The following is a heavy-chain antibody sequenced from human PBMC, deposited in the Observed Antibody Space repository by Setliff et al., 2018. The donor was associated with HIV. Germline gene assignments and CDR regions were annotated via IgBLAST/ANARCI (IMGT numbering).Heavy chain of an antibody. J-gene: IGHJ3*02. CDR1: RYTFSNYD. CDR3: ATRAYDSRGYLRSRVSGAAFDI. CDR2: MNPISDHR. Sequence: ASVKVSCKASRYTFSNYDVNWVRQATGQGLEWMAWMNPISDHRGYAQKFQGRVTMSEDTSTDTAYMELSSRRSEDTAVYYCATRAYDSRGYLRSRVSGAAFDIWGQGTMVTVSS. D-gene: IGHD3-22*01. V-gene: IGHV1-8*02.